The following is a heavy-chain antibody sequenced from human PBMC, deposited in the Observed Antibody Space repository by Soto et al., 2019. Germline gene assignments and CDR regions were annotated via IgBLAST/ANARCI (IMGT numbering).Heavy chain of an antibody. Sequence: GSLRLSCAASGFTFSNAWMSWVRQAPGKGLEWVGRIKSKTDGGTTDYAAPVKGRFTISRDDSKNTLYLQMNSLKTEDTAVYYCTTEEHYYYYYGMDVWGQGTTVTVSS. J-gene: IGHJ6*02. V-gene: IGHV3-15*01. D-gene: IGHD1-26*01. CDR1: GFTFSNAW. CDR3: TTEEHYYYYYGMDV. CDR2: IKSKTDGGTT.